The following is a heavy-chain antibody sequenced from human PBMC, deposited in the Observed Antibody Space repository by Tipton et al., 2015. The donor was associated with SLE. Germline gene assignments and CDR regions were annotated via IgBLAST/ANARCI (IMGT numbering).Heavy chain of an antibody. CDR1: GASISSSNYY. V-gene: IGHV4-39*07. CDR2: IYYTGST. D-gene: IGHD6-19*01. CDR3: ARHQSSGPQPYY. J-gene: IGHJ4*02. Sequence: TLSLTCTVSGASISSSNYYWGWIRQSPGKGLEWIGSIYYTGSTYYHPSLKSRVTISIDTSQSQFSLKLNSVTAADTAVYYCARHQSSGPQPYYWGQGTLVTVSS.